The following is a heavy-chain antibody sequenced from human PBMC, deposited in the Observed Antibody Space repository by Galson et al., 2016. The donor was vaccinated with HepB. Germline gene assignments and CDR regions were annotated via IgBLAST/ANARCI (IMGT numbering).Heavy chain of an antibody. J-gene: IGHJ1*01. V-gene: IGHV3-7*01. CDR2: INRDGSET. CDR1: GFTFSSYW. D-gene: IGHD1-26*01. Sequence: SLRLSCAGSGFTFSSYWMTWVRQAPGKGLEWVANINRDGSETYYLDSVKGRFTISRDNAKNSLYLQMNSLRGEDTAVYYCARGWRTYYRYFEHWGQGALVSVSS. CDR3: ARGWRTYYRYFEH.